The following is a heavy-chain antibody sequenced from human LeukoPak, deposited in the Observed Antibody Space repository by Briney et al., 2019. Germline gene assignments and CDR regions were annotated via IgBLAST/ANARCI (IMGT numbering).Heavy chain of an antibody. V-gene: IGHV1-2*06. Sequence: ASVKVSCKASGYTFTSYYMHWVRQAPGQGLEWMGRINPNTGGTNYAQKFQGRVTMTRDTSISTAYMELSSLRSDDTALYYCATNIQENAFDIWGQGTMVTVSS. D-gene: IGHD2-8*01. CDR1: GYTFTSYY. CDR2: INPNTGGT. CDR3: ATNIQENAFDI. J-gene: IGHJ3*02.